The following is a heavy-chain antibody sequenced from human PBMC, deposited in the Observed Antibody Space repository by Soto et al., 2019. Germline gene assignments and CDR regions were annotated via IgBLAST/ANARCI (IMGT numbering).Heavy chain of an antibody. CDR2: IYYSGST. Sequence: SETLSLTCTVSGGSVSSGSYYWSWIRQPPGKGLEWIGYIYYSGSTNYNPSLKSRVTISVDTSKNQFSLKLSSVTAADTAVYYCARDRITMVRGVIEPGAQFTLNWFDPWGQGTLVTVSS. J-gene: IGHJ5*02. CDR3: ARDRITMVRGVIEPGAQFTLNWFDP. CDR1: GGSVSSGSYY. D-gene: IGHD3-10*01. V-gene: IGHV4-61*01.